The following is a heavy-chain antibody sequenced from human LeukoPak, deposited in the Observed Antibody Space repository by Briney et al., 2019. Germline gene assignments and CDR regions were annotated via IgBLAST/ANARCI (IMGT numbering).Heavy chain of an antibody. CDR3: SKGYSGLLIYALDV. V-gene: IGHV3-72*01. J-gene: IGHJ3*01. Sequence: GGSLRLSCAGSGFSFSDHYIDWVRQAPGEGPEWISRTRNKVNSDTTEYAASVKGRFSISRDDSKSSLFLQMNSLRPEDTAVYYCSKGYSGLLIYALDVWGQGTRVTVSS. CDR2: TRNKVNSDTT. CDR1: GFSFSDHY. D-gene: IGHD1-26*01.